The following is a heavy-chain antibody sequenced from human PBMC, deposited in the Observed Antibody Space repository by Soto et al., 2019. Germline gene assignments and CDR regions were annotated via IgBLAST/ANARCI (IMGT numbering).Heavy chain of an antibody. CDR1: GFTFSSYS. CDR2: ISSSSSTI. V-gene: IGHV3-48*01. D-gene: IGHD2-2*01. J-gene: IGHJ4*02. CDR3: ARYCSSTSCYEAPHFDY. Sequence: GGSLRLSCAASGFTFSSYSMNWVRQAPGKGLEWVSYISSSSSTIYYADSVKGRFTISRDNAKNSLYLQMNSLRAEDTAVYYCARYCSSTSCYEAPHFDYWGQGTLVTVSS.